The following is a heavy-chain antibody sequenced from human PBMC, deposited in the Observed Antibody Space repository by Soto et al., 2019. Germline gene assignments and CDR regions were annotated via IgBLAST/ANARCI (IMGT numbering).Heavy chain of an antibody. CDR3: AKTGPEVVPAALYYYGMDV. CDR1: GFTFSSYG. J-gene: IGHJ6*02. V-gene: IGHV3-30*18. Sequence: LRLSCAASGFTFSSYGMHWVRQAPGKGLEWVAVISYDGSNKYYADSVKGRFTISRDNSKNTLYLQMNSLRAEDTAVYYCAKTGPEVVPAALYYYGMDVWGQGTTVTVSS. CDR2: ISYDGSNK. D-gene: IGHD2-2*01.